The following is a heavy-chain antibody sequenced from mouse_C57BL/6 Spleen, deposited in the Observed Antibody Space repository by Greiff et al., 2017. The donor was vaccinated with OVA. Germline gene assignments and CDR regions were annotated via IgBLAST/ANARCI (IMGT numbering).Heavy chain of an antibody. Sequence: EVQLQQSGPELVKPGASVKISCKASGYTFTDYYMNWVKQSHGKSLEWIGDINPNNGGTSYNQKFKDKATLTVDKSSSTAYMELRSLTSEDSAVYYCARGDSSGYSFAYWGQGTLVTVSA. CDR3: ARGDSSGYSFAY. V-gene: IGHV1-26*01. J-gene: IGHJ3*01. D-gene: IGHD3-2*02. CDR2: INPNNGGT. CDR1: GYTFTDYY.